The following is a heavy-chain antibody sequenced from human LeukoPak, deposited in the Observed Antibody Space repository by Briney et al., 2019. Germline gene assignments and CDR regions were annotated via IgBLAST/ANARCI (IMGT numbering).Heavy chain of an antibody. D-gene: IGHD2-2*01. CDR3: ATNYASRTALEY. V-gene: IGHV1-24*01. CDR2: FDPEDGET. Sequence: ASVKVSCKVSGYTLTELSMHWVRQAPGKGLEWMGGFDPEDGETIYAQKFQGRVTMTEDTSTDTAYMELSSLRPEDTAVYYCATNYASRTALEYWGQGTLVTVSS. J-gene: IGHJ4*02. CDR1: GYTLTELS.